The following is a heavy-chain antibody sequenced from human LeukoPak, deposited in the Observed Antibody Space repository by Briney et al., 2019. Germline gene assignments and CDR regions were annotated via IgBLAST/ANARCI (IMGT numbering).Heavy chain of an antibody. Sequence: ASGPTLVKPTQTLTLPCTFSGFSLSTSGVAVGWIRQPPGKALEWLALIYWDDDKRYSPPLKTRLTITKDNSKNQVVLTMTNMDPVDTATYYCAHSESGRTYFDYWGQGTLVTVSS. CDR2: IYWDDDK. CDR3: AHSESGRTYFDY. V-gene: IGHV2-5*02. CDR1: GFSLSTSGVA. J-gene: IGHJ4*02. D-gene: IGHD3-3*01.